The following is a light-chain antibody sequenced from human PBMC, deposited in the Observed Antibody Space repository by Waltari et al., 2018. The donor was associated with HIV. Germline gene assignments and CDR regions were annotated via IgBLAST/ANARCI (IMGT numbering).Light chain of an antibody. J-gene: IGLJ1*01. CDR2: QDI. CDR3: QAWDSSTAV. V-gene: IGLV3-1*01. CDR1: KLGDKY. Sequence: SYELTQPPSVSVSPGQTTTITCSGDKLGDKYVFWYQQKPGHSPVLVISQDIKRPSGIPERFSGSDSGNTATLTISGTQAMDEADYYCQAWDSSTAVFGTGTKVTVL.